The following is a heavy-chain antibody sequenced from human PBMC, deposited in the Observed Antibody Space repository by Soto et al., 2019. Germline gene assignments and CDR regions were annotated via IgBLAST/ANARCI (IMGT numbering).Heavy chain of an antibody. CDR1: GGSISSGYYY. J-gene: IGHJ3*02. CDR3: ARVRFIQTVEEAFDI. Sequence: QVQLQESGPGLVKPSQTLSLTCTVSGGSISSGYYYWSWIRQPPGKGLEWIGYIYNSGSTYYNPSLRSRITVSLHTSRNQFSLNLSSVTAADTAVYYCARVRFIQTVEEAFDIWGQGTMVTVSS. CDR2: IYNSGST. D-gene: IGHD3-16*02. V-gene: IGHV4-30-4*01.